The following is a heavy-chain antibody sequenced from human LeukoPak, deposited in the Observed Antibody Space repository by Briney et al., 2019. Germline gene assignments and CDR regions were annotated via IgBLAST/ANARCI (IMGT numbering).Heavy chain of an antibody. CDR2: IKQDGSEK. V-gene: IGHV3-7*01. Sequence: GGSLRLSCAASGFTFSSYWMSWVRQAPGKGLEWVANIKQDGSEKYYVDSVKGRFTISRDNAKNSLYLQMNSLRAEDTAVYYCVRDNPRCCGVVPANIDDYWGQGTLVTVSS. CDR1: GFTFSSYW. D-gene: IGHD2-15*01. J-gene: IGHJ4*02. CDR3: VRDNPRCCGVVPANIDDY.